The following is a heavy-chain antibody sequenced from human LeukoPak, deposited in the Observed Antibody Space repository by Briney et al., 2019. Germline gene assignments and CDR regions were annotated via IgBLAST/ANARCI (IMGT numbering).Heavy chain of an antibody. Sequence: PGGSLRLSCAASGVTLSSFAMSWARQAPGKGLEWVSGISSSGSGDNTYYADSVKGRFTISRDSSKNTLFLHMNTLRAEDTAIYYCAKARTVGASYWHFDLWGRGTLVTVSS. V-gene: IGHV3-23*01. CDR1: GVTLSSFA. J-gene: IGHJ2*01. D-gene: IGHD1-26*01. CDR3: AKARTVGASYWHFDL. CDR2: ISSSGSGDNT.